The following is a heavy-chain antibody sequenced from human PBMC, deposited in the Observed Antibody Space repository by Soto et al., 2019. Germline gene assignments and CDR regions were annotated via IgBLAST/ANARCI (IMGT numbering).Heavy chain of an antibody. J-gene: IGHJ4*02. CDR2: IYYSGST. CDR3: ARASPYGDYYY. D-gene: IGHD4-17*01. CDR1: GGSISSYY. Sequence: ASETLSLTCTVSGGSISSYYWSWIRQPPGKGLEWIGYIYYSGSTNYNPSLKSRVTISVDTSKNQFSLKLSSVTAADTAVYYCARASPYGDYYYWGQGTLVTVSS. V-gene: IGHV4-59*01.